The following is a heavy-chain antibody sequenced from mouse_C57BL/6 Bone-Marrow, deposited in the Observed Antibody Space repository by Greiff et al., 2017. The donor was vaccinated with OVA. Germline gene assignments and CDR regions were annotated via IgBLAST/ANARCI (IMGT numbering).Heavy chain of an antibody. Sequence: EVQLQESGAELVKPGASVKLSCTASGFNIKDYYMHWVKQRTEQGLEWIGRIDPEDGETKYAPKFQGKATITADTSYNTAYLQLSSLTSEDTAVYYCASRRAYGSSYWYFDVWGTGTTVTVSS. D-gene: IGHD1-1*01. CDR1: GFNIKDYY. CDR3: ASRRAYGSSYWYFDV. V-gene: IGHV14-2*01. J-gene: IGHJ1*03. CDR2: IDPEDGET.